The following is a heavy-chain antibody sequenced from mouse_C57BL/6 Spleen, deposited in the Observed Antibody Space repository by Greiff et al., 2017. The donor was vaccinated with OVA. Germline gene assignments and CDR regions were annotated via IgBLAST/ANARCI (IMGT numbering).Heavy chain of an antibody. CDR1: GYSFTGYY. CDR2: INPSTGGT. CDR3: ARHGNYEGFAY. V-gene: IGHV1-42*01. D-gene: IGHD2-1*01. J-gene: IGHJ3*01. Sequence: EVQLQQSGPELVKPGASVKISCKASGYSFTGYYMNWVKQSPEKSLEWIGEINPSTGGTTYNQKFKAKATLTVDKSSSTAYMQLKSLTSEDSAVYYCARHGNYEGFAYWGQGTLVTVSA.